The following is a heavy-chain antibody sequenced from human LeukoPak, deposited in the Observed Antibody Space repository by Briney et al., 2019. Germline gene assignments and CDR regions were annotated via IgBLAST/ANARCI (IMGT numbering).Heavy chain of an antibody. CDR2: IWYDGSNK. D-gene: IGHD3-3*01. CDR3: ARDPHDFWSGYYNYGMDV. V-gene: IGHV3-33*01. J-gene: IGHJ6*02. Sequence: GGSLRLSCAASGFTFSSYGMHWVRQAPGKGLEWVAVIWYDGSNKYYADSVKGRFTISRDNSKNTLYLQMNSLRAEDTAVYYCARDPHDFWSGYYNYGMDVWGQGTTVTVSS. CDR1: GFTFSSYG.